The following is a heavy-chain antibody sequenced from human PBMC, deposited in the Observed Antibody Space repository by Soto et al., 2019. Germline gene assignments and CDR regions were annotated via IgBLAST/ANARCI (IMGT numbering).Heavy chain of an antibody. CDR1: GGTFTTYA. CDR3: ARGWPLAE. CDR2: IIPTFGTA. Sequence: QVQLVQSGAELRKPGSSVTVSCKASGGTFTTYAISWVRQAPGQGLEWMGGIIPTFGTANYAQKFQGRVTITAAESTSTAYRELSSLTSEDTAVYYCARGWPLAEWGQGALVTVSS. J-gene: IGHJ4*02. V-gene: IGHV1-69*12.